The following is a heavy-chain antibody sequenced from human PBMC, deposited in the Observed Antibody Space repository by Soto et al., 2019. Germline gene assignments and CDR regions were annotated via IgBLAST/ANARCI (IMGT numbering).Heavy chain of an antibody. CDR2: ILVGGST. CDR3: AKATATGGGAFDI. Sequence: PGGSLRLSCAASGFICSSYDMSWVRQAPGKGLEWVSTILVGGSTHYPDSVRGRFTISRDNSKNTLFLQMNSLTAGDTAVYYCAKATATGGGAFDICGQGTMVTVSS. CDR1: GFICSSYD. D-gene: IGHD2-8*02. V-gene: IGHV3-23*01. J-gene: IGHJ3*02.